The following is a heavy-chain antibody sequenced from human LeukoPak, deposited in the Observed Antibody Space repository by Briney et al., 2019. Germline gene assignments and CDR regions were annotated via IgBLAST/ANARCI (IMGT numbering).Heavy chain of an antibody. V-gene: IGHV3-33*08. D-gene: IGHD5-24*01. Sequence: GGSLRVSCAVSGLSFTNYAMSWVRQAPGKGLEWVAMIWSDGNKKNYVDSAKGRFTISRDNSKNTLYLQLNRLRVEDTAVYYCVRGDGLILFDYWGQGTLVTVSS. CDR2: IWSDGNKK. CDR1: GLSFTNYA. CDR3: VRGDGLILFDY. J-gene: IGHJ4*02.